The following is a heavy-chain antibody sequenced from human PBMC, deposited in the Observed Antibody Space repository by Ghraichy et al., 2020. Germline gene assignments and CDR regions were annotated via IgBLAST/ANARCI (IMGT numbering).Heavy chain of an antibody. D-gene: IGHD2-2*03. CDR3: AMDGAV. CDR2: TPYDGSNE. J-gene: IGHJ6*02. Sequence: GGSLRLSCAASGFIFSNYAMHWVRQVPGKGLEWVAVTPYDGSNEYYADSVQGRFIISRDNSNSRLYLQMNTLRVEDTGVYYCAMDGAVWGQGTTVTVSS. CDR1: GFIFSNYA. V-gene: IGHV3-33*05.